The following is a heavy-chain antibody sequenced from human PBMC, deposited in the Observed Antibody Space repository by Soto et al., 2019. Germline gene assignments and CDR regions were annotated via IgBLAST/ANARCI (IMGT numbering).Heavy chain of an antibody. CDR3: ARDKSAIDEGFDP. Sequence: QVQLQESGPGLVKPSQTLSLTCTVSGGSISSGGYYWSWIRQHPGKGLEWIGYIYYSGSTYYNPSLKSRVTISVHTSKHQFSLKLSSVTAADTAVYYCARDKSAIDEGFDPWGQGTLVTVSS. CDR1: GGSISSGGYY. J-gene: IGHJ5*02. CDR2: IYYSGST. D-gene: IGHD6-25*01. V-gene: IGHV4-31*03.